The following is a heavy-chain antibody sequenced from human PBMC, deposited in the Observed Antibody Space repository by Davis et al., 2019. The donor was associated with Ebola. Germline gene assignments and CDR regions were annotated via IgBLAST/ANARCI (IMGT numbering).Heavy chain of an antibody. CDR3: AKARDYPWYFDY. V-gene: IGHV3-30*12. D-gene: IGHD3-16*01. Sequence: GESLKISCAASGFFFSTYGMHWVRQAPGKGLEWVAFISYDGSNKDCADSLKGRFTISRDNSKNTVDLQMNSLRADDTALYYCAKARDYPWYFDYWGQGTLVSVSS. CDR2: ISYDGSNK. CDR1: GFFFSTYG. J-gene: IGHJ4*02.